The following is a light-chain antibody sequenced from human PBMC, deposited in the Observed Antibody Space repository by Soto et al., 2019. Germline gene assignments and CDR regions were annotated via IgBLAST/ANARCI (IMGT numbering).Light chain of an antibody. J-gene: IGKJ4*01. Sequence: DIQMTQSPSTPSASVGDRVTITCRASQSINNWLAWYQQKPGKAPKLLIYDGFSLESGVPLRFSGSGFGTEFTLTISSLQPDDSATYYCQQYKRYSLTFGGGTKVEIK. CDR2: DGF. CDR3: QQYKRYSLT. CDR1: QSINNW. V-gene: IGKV1-5*01.